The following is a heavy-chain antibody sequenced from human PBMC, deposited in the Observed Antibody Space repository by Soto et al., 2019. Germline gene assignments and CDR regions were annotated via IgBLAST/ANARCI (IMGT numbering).Heavy chain of an antibody. Sequence: PSVTLSLTWSVVYISTYYWNWTRQPPGKGLEWIGYIYYLGRTNYNSSLKSRITMSIDTSKNQFSLKLSSVTAADTAIYYCARDPVGVTHFDYWGQGAPVTVSS. CDR3: ARDPVGVTHFDY. J-gene: IGHJ4*02. D-gene: IGHD1-26*01. CDR2: IYYLGRT. V-gene: IGHV4-59*01. CDR1: YISTYY.